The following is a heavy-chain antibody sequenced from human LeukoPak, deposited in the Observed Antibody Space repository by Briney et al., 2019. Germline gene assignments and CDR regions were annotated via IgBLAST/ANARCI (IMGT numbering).Heavy chain of an antibody. Sequence: SETLSLTCAVYGGSFSGYYWSWIRQPPGKGLEWIGEINHSGSTNYNPSLKSRVTISVDTSKNQFSLKLSSVAAADTAVYYCARASIAVAGLDYWGQGTLVTVSS. J-gene: IGHJ4*02. CDR2: INHSGST. V-gene: IGHV4-34*01. CDR3: ARASIAVAGLDY. D-gene: IGHD6-19*01. CDR1: GGSFSGYY.